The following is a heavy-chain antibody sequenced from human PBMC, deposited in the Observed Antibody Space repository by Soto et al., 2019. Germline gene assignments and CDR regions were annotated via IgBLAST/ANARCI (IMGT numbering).Heavy chain of an antibody. CDR2: INHSGST. CDR3: ARGAPPLQYFDWLPLYYFDY. Sequence: QVQLQQWGAGLLKPSETLSLTCAVYGGSFSGYYWSWLRQPPGKGLEWMGEINHSGSTNYNPSLKSRVTISVHTCKNQFSLDLSSVTAADTAVYYCARGAPPLQYFDWLPLYYFDYWGQGTLVTVSS. CDR1: GGSFSGYY. J-gene: IGHJ4*02. V-gene: IGHV4-34*01. D-gene: IGHD3-9*01.